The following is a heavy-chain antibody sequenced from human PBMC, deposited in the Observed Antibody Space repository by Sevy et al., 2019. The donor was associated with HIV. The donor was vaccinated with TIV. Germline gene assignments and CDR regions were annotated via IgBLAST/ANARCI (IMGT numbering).Heavy chain of an antibody. CDR3: AIEGTHRRRDY. Sequence: GGSLRLSCAASGFTFSSQAMSWVRQSPGKGQKWVSIISARGDHTYYGDSVKGRFTISRDNSKNTLYLQMNGLRAEDTAVYYCAIEGTHRRRDYGGRGTLVTVSS. CDR1: GFTFSSQA. V-gene: IGHV3-23*01. CDR2: ISARGDHT. J-gene: IGHJ4*02.